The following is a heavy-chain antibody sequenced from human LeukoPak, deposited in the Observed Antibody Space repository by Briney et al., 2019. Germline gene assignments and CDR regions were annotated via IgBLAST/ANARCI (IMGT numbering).Heavy chain of an antibody. J-gene: IGHJ6*02. CDR2: ISGSGGST. Sequence: PGGSLRLSCAASGFTFSSYAMSWVRQAPGKGLEWVSAISGSGGSTYYADSVKGRFTISRDNSKNTLYLQMNSLRAEDTAVYYCAKDDPQYYYGSGSYYRIPRYYGMDVWGQGTTVTVSS. D-gene: IGHD3-10*01. V-gene: IGHV3-23*01. CDR3: AKDDPQYYYGSGSYYRIPRYYGMDV. CDR1: GFTFSSYA.